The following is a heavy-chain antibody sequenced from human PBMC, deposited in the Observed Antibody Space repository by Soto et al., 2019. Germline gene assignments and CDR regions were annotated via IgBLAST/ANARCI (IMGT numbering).Heavy chain of an antibody. J-gene: IGHJ5*02. Sequence: ASVKVSCKAIGYSFTSHYMHWVRQAPGQGLEWMGTIYPGGVNIGYAQKFKGRVTMTKDTSTSTVYMELNSLTSEDTAVNYCARDQSWHDLGWWFEPWG. CDR3: ARDQSWHDLGWWFEP. V-gene: IGHV1-46*01. D-gene: IGHD1-1*01. CDR1: GYSFTSHY. CDR2: IYPGGVNI.